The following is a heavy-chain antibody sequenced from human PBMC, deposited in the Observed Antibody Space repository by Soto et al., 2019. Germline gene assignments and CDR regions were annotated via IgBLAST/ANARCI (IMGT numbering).Heavy chain of an antibody. J-gene: IGHJ6*02. D-gene: IGHD6-13*01. V-gene: IGHV4-34*01. CDR3: ARRRGSSWYYYYFGMDI. CDR1: GGSFSGYY. Sequence: SETLSLTCAVYGGSFSGYYWSWIRQPPGKGLEWIGEINHSGGTNYNPSLKSRVTISVDTSKNQFSLKLSSVTAADTAVYYCARRRGSSWYYYYFGMDIWGQGTTVTVSS. CDR2: INHSGGT.